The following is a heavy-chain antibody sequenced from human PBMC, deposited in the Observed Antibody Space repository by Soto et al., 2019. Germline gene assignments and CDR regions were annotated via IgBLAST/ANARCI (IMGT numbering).Heavy chain of an antibody. CDR3: ARRSYYDSSVYYYYYYGMDV. CDR1: GGSISSSSYY. CDR2: IYYSGST. D-gene: IGHD3-22*01. J-gene: IGHJ6*02. Sequence: SETLSLTCTVSGGSISSSSYYWGWIRQPPGKGLEWIGSIYYSGSTYYNPSLKSRVTISVDTSKNQFSLKLSSVTAADTAVYYCARRSYYDSSVYYYYYYGMDVWGQGTTVTVYS. V-gene: IGHV4-39*01.